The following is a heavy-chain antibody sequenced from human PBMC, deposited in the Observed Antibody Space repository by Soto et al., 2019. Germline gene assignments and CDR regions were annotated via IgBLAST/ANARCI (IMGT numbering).Heavy chain of an antibody. V-gene: IGHV1-2*04. D-gene: IGHD4-17*01. CDR2: INPNSGGT. CDR3: ARGRDYGDPPYAEYFQH. J-gene: IGHJ1*01. Sequence: ASVKVSCKASGYTFTGYYMHWVRQAPGQGLEWMGWINPNSGGTNYAQKFQGWVTMTRDTSISTAYMELSRLRSDDTAVYYCARGRDYGDPPYAEYFQHWGQGTLVTVSS. CDR1: GYTFTGYY.